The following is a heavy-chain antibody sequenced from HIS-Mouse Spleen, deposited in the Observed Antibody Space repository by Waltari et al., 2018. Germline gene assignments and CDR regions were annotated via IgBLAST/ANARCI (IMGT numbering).Heavy chain of an antibody. CDR2: IKQSGST. CDR3: ARAYDFWSGYYFDY. D-gene: IGHD3-3*01. Sequence: QVQLQQWGAGLLKPSETLSLTCAVYGGSFSGYYWSWIRQPPGKGLEWIGEIKQSGSTNYNPSPNGRVTISVDTSKNQFSLKLSSVTAADTAVYYCARAYDFWSGYYFDYWGQGTLVTVSS. V-gene: IGHV4-34*01. J-gene: IGHJ4*02. CDR1: GGSFSGYY.